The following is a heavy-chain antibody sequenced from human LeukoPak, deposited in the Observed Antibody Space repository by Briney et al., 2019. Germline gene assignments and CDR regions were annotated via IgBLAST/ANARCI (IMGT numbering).Heavy chain of an antibody. CDR2: ISSSSSYI. J-gene: IGHJ4*02. Sequence: GGSLRLSCAASGFSFSNYWMNWVRQAPGKGLEWVSSISSSSSYIYYADSVKGRFTISRDNAKNSLYLQMNSLRAEDTAVYYCARDRWEDDYFDYWGQGTLVTVSS. V-gene: IGHV3-21*01. CDR3: ARDRWEDDYFDY. D-gene: IGHD1-26*01. CDR1: GFSFSNYW.